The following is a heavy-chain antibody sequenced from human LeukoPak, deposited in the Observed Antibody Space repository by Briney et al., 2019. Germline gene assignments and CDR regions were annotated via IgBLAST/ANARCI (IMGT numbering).Heavy chain of an antibody. D-gene: IGHD2-21*01. V-gene: IGHV3-30*03. CDR2: ISYDGSNK. Sequence: GSLRLSCAASGFTFSSYGMHWVRQAPGKGLEWVAVISYDGSNKYYADSVKGRFTISRDNSKNTLYLQMDSLRSEDTAVYYCARDFFPVVDSTWYEIGYWGQGTLVTVSS. CDR1: GFTFSSYG. J-gene: IGHJ4*02. CDR3: ARDFFPVVDSTWYEIGY.